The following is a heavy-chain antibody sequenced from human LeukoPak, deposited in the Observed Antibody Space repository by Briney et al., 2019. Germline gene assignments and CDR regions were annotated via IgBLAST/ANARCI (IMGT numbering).Heavy chain of an antibody. V-gene: IGHV3-23*01. D-gene: IGHD5-18*01. CDR1: GLTFGNYG. CDR3: ARSYSYGYDY. J-gene: IGHJ4*02. CDR2: IGGGGYTT. Sequence: GGSLRLSCVASGLTFGNYGMNWVRQAPGKGLEWVSSIGGGGYTTYYADSVRGRFTISRDNAKNSLFLQMNSLRAEDTAVYYCARSYSYGYDYWGQGTLVTVSS.